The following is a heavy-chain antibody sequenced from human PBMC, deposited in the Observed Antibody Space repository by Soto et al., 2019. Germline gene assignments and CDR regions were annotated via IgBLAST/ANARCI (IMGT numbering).Heavy chain of an antibody. J-gene: IGHJ4*02. D-gene: IGHD3-9*01. V-gene: IGHV3-64*01. Sequence: GESLRHSCAASGFTFSNYAMHWVRQAPGKVLEYVSALSSNGGSTYYANSVRGRFTISRDNSKNTLYLQMGSLRAEDMAVYYCARACFVLTGCYYFDYWGQGTLFTVSS. CDR3: ARACFVLTGCYYFDY. CDR2: LSSNGGST. CDR1: GFTFSNYA.